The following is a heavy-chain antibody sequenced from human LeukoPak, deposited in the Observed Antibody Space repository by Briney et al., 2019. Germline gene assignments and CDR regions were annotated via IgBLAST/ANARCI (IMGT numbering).Heavy chain of an antibody. V-gene: IGHV3-30*18. J-gene: IGHJ4*02. Sequence: PGGSLRLSCAASGFTFSSYGMHWVRQAPGKGLEWVAVISYDGSNKYYADSVKGRFTISRDNSKNTLYLQMNSLRAEDTAEYYCAKDFVSSYGSGSWGQGTLVTVSS. CDR1: GFTFSSYG. CDR2: ISYDGSNK. CDR3: AKDFVSSYGSGS. D-gene: IGHD3-10*01.